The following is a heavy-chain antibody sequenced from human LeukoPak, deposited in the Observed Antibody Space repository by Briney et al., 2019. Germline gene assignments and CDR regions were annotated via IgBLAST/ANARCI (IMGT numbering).Heavy chain of an antibody. CDR2: INAYNGNT. CDR1: GYTLTSYG. V-gene: IGHV1-18*01. CDR3: ARTPADYTRWADV. Sequence: ASLKVSCKASGYTLTSYGISWVRQAPGQGLEWMGWINAYNGNTNYAQKLQGRVTMTTDTSTSTTYMELRSPRSDDTAVYYCARTPADYTRWADVGGQGPTVPVSS. D-gene: IGHD4-11*01. J-gene: IGHJ6*02.